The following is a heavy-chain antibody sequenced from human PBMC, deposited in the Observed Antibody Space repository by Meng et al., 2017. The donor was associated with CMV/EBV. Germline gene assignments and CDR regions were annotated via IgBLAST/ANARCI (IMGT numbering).Heavy chain of an antibody. D-gene: IGHD3-16*01. Sequence: QGDLQELGPGSGKPFETLSLTCIVSGASIKNYNWNWVRQPAGQGLEWIGLIQVIGHTVYNPSLKSRVTVSLDASKSQFSLTLNSVTAADTATYYCAGSRPGGGACDYWGQGILVTVSS. J-gene: IGHJ4*02. CDR1: GASIKNYN. CDR3: AGSRPGGGACDY. V-gene: IGHV4-4*07. CDR2: IQVIGHT.